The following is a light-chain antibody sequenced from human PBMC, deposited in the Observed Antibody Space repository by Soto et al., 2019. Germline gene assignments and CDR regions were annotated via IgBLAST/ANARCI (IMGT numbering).Light chain of an antibody. J-gene: IGKJ1*01. CDR2: GAS. CDR1: QSVSSNY. CDR3: QQYGDSRWT. Sequence: EIVLTHSPGTLSLSPVERATLSFSSSQSVSSNYLAWYQQKPGQAPRLLIYGASRRATGIPDRFSGSESGTDFTLTISRLEPEDFAVYYCQQYGDSRWTFGQGTKVDNK. V-gene: IGKV3-20*01.